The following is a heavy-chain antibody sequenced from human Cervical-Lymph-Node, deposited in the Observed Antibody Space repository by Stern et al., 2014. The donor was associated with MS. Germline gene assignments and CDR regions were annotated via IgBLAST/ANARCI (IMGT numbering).Heavy chain of an antibody. V-gene: IGHV4-31*03. CDR3: AAELGGSYYFDY. J-gene: IGHJ4*02. Sequence: VQPVESGPGLVKPSQTLSLTCTVSGGSISSGGYYWSWIRQHPGKGLEXIGYIYYSGSTYYNPSLKSRVTISVDTSKNQFSLKLSSVTAADTAVYYCAAELGGSYYFDYWGQGTLVTVSS. CDR1: GGSISSGGYY. CDR2: IYYSGST. D-gene: IGHD1-26*01.